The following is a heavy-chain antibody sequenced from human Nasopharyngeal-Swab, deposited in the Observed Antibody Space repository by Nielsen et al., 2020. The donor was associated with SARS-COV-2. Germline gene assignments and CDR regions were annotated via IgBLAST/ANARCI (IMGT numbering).Heavy chain of an antibody. CDR3: ARARSAPRPQWLDY. Sequence: WIRQPPGKGLEWIGGIYYSGSTYYNPSLKSRVTISVDTSKNQFSLKLSSVTAADTAMYYCARARSAPRPQWLDYWGQGTLVTVSS. D-gene: IGHD6-19*01. J-gene: IGHJ4*02. CDR2: IYYSGST. V-gene: IGHV4-39*07.